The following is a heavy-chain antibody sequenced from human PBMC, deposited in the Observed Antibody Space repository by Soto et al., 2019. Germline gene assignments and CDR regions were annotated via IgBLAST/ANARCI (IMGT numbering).Heavy chain of an antibody. J-gene: IGHJ4*02. V-gene: IGHV3-23*01. CDR1: GFTFSTYG. CDR3: GKAVRGLILFTDY. Sequence: EVQLLESGGGLVQPGGSLTLSCAASGFTFSTYGMRWVRQAPGKGLEWVSTISTAGDAKYYADSVTGRFTISRDNSKNTLYLQMDSLRADDTAVYYCGKAVRGLILFTDYWGKGPLVTVSS. CDR2: ISTAGDAK. D-gene: IGHD3-10*01.